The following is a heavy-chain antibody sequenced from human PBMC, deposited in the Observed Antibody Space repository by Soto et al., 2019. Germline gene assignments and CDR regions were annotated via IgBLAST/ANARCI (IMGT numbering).Heavy chain of an antibody. V-gene: IGHV4-31*03. CDR3: ARGGATYGDYVLDY. J-gene: IGHJ4*02. D-gene: IGHD4-17*01. CDR2: IYYSGST. Sequence: SETLSLTCTVSGGSISSGGYYWSWIRQHPGKGLEWIGYIYYSGSTYYNPSLKSRVTISVDTSKNQFSLKLSSVTAADTAVYYCARGGATYGDYVLDYWGQGTLVTVSS. CDR1: GGSISSGGYY.